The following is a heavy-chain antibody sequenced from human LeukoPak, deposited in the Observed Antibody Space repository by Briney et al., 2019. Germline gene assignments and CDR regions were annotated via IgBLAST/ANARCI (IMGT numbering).Heavy chain of an antibody. Sequence: GGSLRLSCAASGFTFSSYAMSWVRQAPGKGLEWVSAINSAGSTYYGDSVRGRFTISRDNSKNVLYLQMNSLRAEDTAVYYCARDAVDTANAVWGQGTTVTVSS. J-gene: IGHJ6*02. CDR3: ARDAVDTANAV. V-gene: IGHV3-23*01. CDR2: INSAGST. CDR1: GFTFSSYA. D-gene: IGHD5-18*01.